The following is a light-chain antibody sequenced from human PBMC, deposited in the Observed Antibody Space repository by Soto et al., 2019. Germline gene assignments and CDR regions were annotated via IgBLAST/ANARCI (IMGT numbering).Light chain of an antibody. Sequence: DIQLTQSPSLLSASVGDRVTITCRASQGISSYLAWYQQKPGKAPKLLIYAASTLQSGVPSRFSGIGSGTEFTLSISSLHPEDFAPYYGKQLNSYPLTFGGGTKVEIK. V-gene: IGKV1-9*01. J-gene: IGKJ4*01. CDR2: AAS. CDR3: KQLNSYPLT. CDR1: QGISSY.